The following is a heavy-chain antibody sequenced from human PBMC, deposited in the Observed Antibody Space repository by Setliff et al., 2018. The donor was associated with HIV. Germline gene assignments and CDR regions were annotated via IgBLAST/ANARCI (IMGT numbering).Heavy chain of an antibody. CDR1: GYTFTTYG. CDR2: SSAYNGNT. J-gene: IGHJ6*03. Sequence: ASVKVSCKASGYTFTTYGINWVRQAPGQGLEWMGWSSAYNGNTNYAQKLQGRVSMTTDTSTSTAYMELRSLRSDDTAVYYCARDHYDILTGYYRTYYYMDVWGKGTTVTVSS. D-gene: IGHD3-9*01. CDR3: ARDHYDILTGYYRTYYYMDV. V-gene: IGHV1-18*01.